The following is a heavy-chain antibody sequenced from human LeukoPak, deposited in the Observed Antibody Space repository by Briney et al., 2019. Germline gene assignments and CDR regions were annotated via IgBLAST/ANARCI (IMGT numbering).Heavy chain of an antibody. J-gene: IGHJ3*02. D-gene: IGHD3-22*01. CDR2: ISWNSGSI. V-gene: IGHV3-9*01. Sequence: GGSLRLSCAASGFTFDDYAMHWVRQAPGKGLEWVSGISWNSGSIGYADSVKGRFTISRDNAKNSLYLQMNSLRAEDTAVYYCARDQSSGSIRGAFDIWGQGTMVTVSS. CDR1: GFTFDDYA. CDR3: ARDQSSGSIRGAFDI.